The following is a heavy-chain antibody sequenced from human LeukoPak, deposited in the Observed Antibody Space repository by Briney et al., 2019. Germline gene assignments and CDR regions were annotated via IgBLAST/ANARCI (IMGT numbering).Heavy chain of an antibody. V-gene: IGHV4-61*02. D-gene: IGHD3-10*01. CDR1: GGSISSGSYF. CDR3: ARPYYGSGPFDY. CDR2: TYTSGST. Sequence: SQTLSLTCTVSGGSISSGSYFWSWIRQPAGKGLEYIGRIYTYTSGSTNYNPSLKSRVTISVDTSKNQFSLKLSSVTAADTAVYYCARPYYGSGPFDYWGQGTLVTVSS. J-gene: IGHJ4*02.